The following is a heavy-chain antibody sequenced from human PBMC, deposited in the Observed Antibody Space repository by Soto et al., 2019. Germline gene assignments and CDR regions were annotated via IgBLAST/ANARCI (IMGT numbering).Heavy chain of an antibody. Sequence: PGGSLRLSCAASGFTFSSYAMSWVRQAPGKGLEWVSAISGSGGSTYYADSVKGRFTISRDNSKNTLYLQMNSLRAEDTAVYYCAKLGYNWNPKPYDFDYWGQGTLVTVSS. CDR1: GFTFSSYA. D-gene: IGHD1-20*01. CDR3: AKLGYNWNPKPYDFDY. CDR2: ISGSGGST. J-gene: IGHJ4*02. V-gene: IGHV3-23*01.